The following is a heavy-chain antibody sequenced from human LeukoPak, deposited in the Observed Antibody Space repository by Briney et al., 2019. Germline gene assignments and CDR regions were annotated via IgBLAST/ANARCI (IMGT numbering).Heavy chain of an antibody. J-gene: IGHJ4*02. CDR1: GFTFSSYS. CDR2: ISGSSKSI. D-gene: IGHD3-10*01. Sequence: GGSLSLSCAASGFTFSSYSMNWVRQAPGKGLEGVSSISGSSKSIYYADSVRGRFTISRDNAKNSLYLQMNSLRAEDTAVYYCARSNYYGSGSYYDYWGQGTLVTVSS. V-gene: IGHV3-21*01. CDR3: ARSNYYGSGSYYDY.